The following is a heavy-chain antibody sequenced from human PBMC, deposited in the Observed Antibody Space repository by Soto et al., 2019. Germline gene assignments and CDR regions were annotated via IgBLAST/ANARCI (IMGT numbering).Heavy chain of an antibody. Sequence: PSETLSLTCTVSGGSISSYYWSWIRQTPGKGLEWIGYIFYFGSTNYNPSLKSRVTISVDTSKNQFSLKLSSVTVADTAVYYCATFHGDYVSYWGRGTLVTVSS. D-gene: IGHD4-17*01. J-gene: IGHJ4*02. CDR1: GGSISSYY. CDR3: ATFHGDYVSY. V-gene: IGHV4-59*08. CDR2: IFYFGST.